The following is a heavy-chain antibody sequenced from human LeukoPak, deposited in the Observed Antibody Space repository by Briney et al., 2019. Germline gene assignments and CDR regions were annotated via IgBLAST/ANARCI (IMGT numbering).Heavy chain of an antibody. D-gene: IGHD3-22*01. CDR2: ITSSSSYI. J-gene: IGHJ3*02. CDR1: GFTFSSYS. CDR3: ARDVVFYYYDSSGYFGAFDI. Sequence: MPGGSLRLSCAASGFTFSSYSMTWVRQAPGKGLEWVSSITSSSSYIHYADSVKGRFTISRDNAKNSLYLQMNNLRAEDTAVYYCARDVVFYYYDSSGYFGAFDIWGQGTMVTVSS. V-gene: IGHV3-21*01.